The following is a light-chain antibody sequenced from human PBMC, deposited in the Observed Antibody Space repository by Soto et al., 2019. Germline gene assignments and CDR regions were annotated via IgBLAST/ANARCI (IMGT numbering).Light chain of an antibody. CDR2: GAS. Sequence: EIVLTQSPGTLSLSPGERATLSCRAGQSVSRNYLAWYQQKPGQAPRLLIYGASSRATGIPDRFSGSGSGTDFTLTIRRLEPEDFAVYYCQQYGSSYPWTFGQGTKVDIK. CDR3: QQYGSSYPWT. J-gene: IGKJ1*01. V-gene: IGKV3-20*01. CDR1: QSVSRNY.